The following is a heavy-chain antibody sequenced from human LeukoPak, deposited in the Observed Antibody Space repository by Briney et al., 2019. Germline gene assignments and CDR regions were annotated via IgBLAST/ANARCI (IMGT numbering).Heavy chain of an antibody. J-gene: IGHJ3*02. Sequence: ASVKVSCKASGGTFSNYAISWVRQAPGQGREWMGGIIPIFGTGNYAQKFQGRVTITADESTSTAYMELSSLRSEDTAVYFCARDFHYSGSGSYYNRAFDIWGQGTVVTVSS. V-gene: IGHV1-69*13. D-gene: IGHD3-10*01. CDR3: ARDFHYSGSGSYYNRAFDI. CDR2: IIPIFGTG. CDR1: GGTFSNYA.